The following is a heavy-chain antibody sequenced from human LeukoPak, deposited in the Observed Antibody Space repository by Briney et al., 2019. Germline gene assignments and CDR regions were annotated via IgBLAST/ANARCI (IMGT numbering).Heavy chain of an antibody. CDR3: ARYSSGLYGSRSYYDLNNDY. D-gene: IGHD3-10*01. J-gene: IGHJ4*02. CDR1: GYIFTSYW. CDR2: IFPADSDT. V-gene: IGHV5-51*01. Sequence: GESLKISCKGSGYIFTSYWIGWVRQMPGKGLEWMGIIFPADSDTRYSPSFQGQVTISADKSISTAYLQWSGLKASDTAMYFCARYSSGLYGSRSYYDLNNDYWGQGTLVTVSS.